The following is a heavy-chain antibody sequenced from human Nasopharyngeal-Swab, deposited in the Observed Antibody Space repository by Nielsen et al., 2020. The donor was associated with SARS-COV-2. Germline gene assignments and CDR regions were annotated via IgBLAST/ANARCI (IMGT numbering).Heavy chain of an antibody. D-gene: IGHD6-13*01. Sequence: GESLKISCAASGFTFSSYDMHWVRQATGKGLEWVSAIGTASDTYYPGYVKGRFTISSENAKNSLYLQMNSLRAGDTAVYYCARSADLSSWAFDYWGQGTLVTVSS. CDR1: GFTFSSYD. J-gene: IGHJ4*02. V-gene: IGHV3-13*01. CDR3: ARSADLSSWAFDY. CDR2: IGTASDT.